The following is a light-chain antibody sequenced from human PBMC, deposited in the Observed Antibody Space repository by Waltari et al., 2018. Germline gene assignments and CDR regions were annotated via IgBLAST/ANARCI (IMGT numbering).Light chain of an antibody. CDR2: AAS. CDR1: QGMSNY. J-gene: IGKJ1*01. V-gene: IGKV1-9*01. CDR3: KHLNSYQWT. Sequence: IPLTPSPYSLSASVGDRVTITCRASQGMSNYLAWYQQKPGKAHKLLIYAASTLQSGVPSRCSGIGSGTVFTLTISSLQPEDFATYYCKHLNSYQWTFGQGTKVEIK.